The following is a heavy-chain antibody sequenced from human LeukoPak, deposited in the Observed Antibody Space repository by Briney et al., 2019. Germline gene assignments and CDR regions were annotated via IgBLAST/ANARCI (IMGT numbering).Heavy chain of an antibody. CDR3: ARVAPTSITIFGVVTWPYYMDV. J-gene: IGHJ6*03. CDR1: GYSISSGYY. D-gene: IGHD3-3*01. Sequence: PSETLSLTCTVSGYSISSGYYWGWIRQPPGKGLEWIGSIYHSGSTYYNPSLKSRVTISVDTSKNQFSLKLSSVTAADTAVYYCARVAPTSITIFGVVTWPYYMDVWGKGTMVTVSS. V-gene: IGHV4-38-2*02. CDR2: IYHSGST.